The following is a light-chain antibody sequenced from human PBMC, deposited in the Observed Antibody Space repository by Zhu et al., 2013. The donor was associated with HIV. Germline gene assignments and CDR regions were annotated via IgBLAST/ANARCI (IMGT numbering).Light chain of an antibody. CDR1: NIGSKS. V-gene: IGLV3-21*03. CDR3: QVWDSITDHPRVV. J-gene: IGLJ2*01. CDR2: DDS. Sequence: SYELTQAPSVSVAPGKTARITCGGNNIGSKSVHWYQQKPGQAPVLVVYDDSERPSGIPERFSGSNSGNTATLTISRVEAGDEADYYCQVWDSITDHPRVVFGGGTELTVL.